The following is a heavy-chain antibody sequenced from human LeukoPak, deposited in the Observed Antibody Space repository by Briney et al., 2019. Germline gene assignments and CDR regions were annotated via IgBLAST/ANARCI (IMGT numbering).Heavy chain of an antibody. Sequence: ASVKVSCKASGYTFTGYYMHWVRQAPGQGLEWMGWINPNSGGTNYAQKFQGRVTMTRDTSISTAYMELSRLRSDDTAVYYCAREYSSSQGFDYWGQGTLVTVSS. J-gene: IGHJ4*02. V-gene: IGHV1-2*02. CDR1: GYTFTGYY. D-gene: IGHD6-13*01. CDR3: AREYSSSQGFDY. CDR2: INPNSGGT.